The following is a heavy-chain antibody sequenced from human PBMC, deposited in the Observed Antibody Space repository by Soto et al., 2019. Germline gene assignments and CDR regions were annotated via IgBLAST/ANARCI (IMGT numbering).Heavy chain of an antibody. V-gene: IGHV3-23*01. D-gene: IGHD6-13*01. CDR1: GFTFGIYA. CDR2: ISGSGGSI. Sequence: LRLSCAASGFTFGIYAMSWDPQAPGKGLEWVSSISGSGGSIYYAHSVKGRFTISRDKTKNTLDLQMNSLRAEDTAVYHCARVAPEYSSTPRRFDFWGQGTLVTVSS. CDR3: ARVAPEYSSTPRRFDF. J-gene: IGHJ4*02.